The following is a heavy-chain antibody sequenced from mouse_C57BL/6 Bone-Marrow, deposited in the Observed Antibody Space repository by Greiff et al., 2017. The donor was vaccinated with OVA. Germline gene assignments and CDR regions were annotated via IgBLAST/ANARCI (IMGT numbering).Heavy chain of an antibody. CDR2: IDPSDSYT. D-gene: IGHD1-1*01. CDR3: ARIPADYYGSSYWYFDV. CDR1: GYTFTSYW. Sequence: QVQLQQPGAELVKPGASVKLSCKASGYTFTSYWMQWVKQRPGQGLEWIGEIDPSDSYTNYNQKFKGKATLTVDTSSSTAYMQLSSLTSEDSAVYYCARIPADYYGSSYWYFDVWGTGTTVTVSS. V-gene: IGHV1-50*01. J-gene: IGHJ1*03.